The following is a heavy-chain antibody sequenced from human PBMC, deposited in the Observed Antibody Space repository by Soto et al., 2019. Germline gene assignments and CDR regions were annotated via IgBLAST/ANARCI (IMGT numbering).Heavy chain of an antibody. Sequence: ASVKVSCKASGGTFSSYAISWVRQAPGQGLEWIGGIIPIFGTANYAQKIQGRVTITADESTSTAYMELSSLRSEDTAVYYCARGLGGGYSYGYYGYYYYYGMDVWGQGTTVTAP. J-gene: IGHJ6*02. V-gene: IGHV1-69*13. D-gene: IGHD5-18*01. CDR2: IIPIFGTA. CDR3: ARGLGGGYSYGYYGYYYYYGMDV. CDR1: GGTFSSYA.